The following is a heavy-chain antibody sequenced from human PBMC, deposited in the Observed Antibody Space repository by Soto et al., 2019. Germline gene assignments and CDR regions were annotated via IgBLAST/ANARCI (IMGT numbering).Heavy chain of an antibody. CDR2: ISSSSTYI. J-gene: IGHJ4*02. CDR3: ARDSIFGAMYYFDY. D-gene: IGHD3-3*01. Sequence: GGSLRLSCAASGFTFSSYTMNWVRQAPGKGLEWVSSISSSSTYIYYADSVKGRFTISRDNAKNSLYLQMNSLRAEDTAVYYCARDSIFGAMYYFDYWGQGTLVTVSS. CDR1: GFTFSSYT. V-gene: IGHV3-21*01.